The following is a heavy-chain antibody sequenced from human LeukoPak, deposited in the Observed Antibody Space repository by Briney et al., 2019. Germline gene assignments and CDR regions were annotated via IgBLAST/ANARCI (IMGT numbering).Heavy chain of an antibody. CDR1: GYTFTSYG. D-gene: IGHD2-2*01. CDR2: ISAYNGNT. J-gene: IGHJ4*02. Sequence: GASVKVSCKASGYTFTSYGISWVRQAPGQGLEWMGWISAYNGNTNYAQKLQGRVTMTTDTSTSTAYMELRSLRSDDTAVYYCARVDCSSTSCYPHFDYWGQGTLVTVSS. CDR3: ARVDCSSTSCYPHFDY. V-gene: IGHV1-18*01.